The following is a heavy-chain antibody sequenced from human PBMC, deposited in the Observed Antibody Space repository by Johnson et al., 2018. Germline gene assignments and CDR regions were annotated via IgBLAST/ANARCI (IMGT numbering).Heavy chain of an antibody. CDR3: ARREYDATGYFQH. V-gene: IGHV3-33*01. J-gene: IGHJ1*01. Sequence: QVQLVQSGGGVVQPGRSLRLSCAASGFTFSSYGMHWVRQAPGKGLEWVAVIWYDGSNKYYADSVKGRFTISRDNSKNTRYLQVNSLRAEDRAVYYCARREYDATGYFQHGGQGTLVTVSS. CDR2: IWYDGSNK. CDR1: GFTFSSYG. D-gene: IGHD3-3*01.